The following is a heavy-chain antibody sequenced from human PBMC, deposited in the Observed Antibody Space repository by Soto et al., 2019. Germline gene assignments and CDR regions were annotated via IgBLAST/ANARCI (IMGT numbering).Heavy chain of an antibody. CDR2: ISGSGGST. D-gene: IGHD6-13*01. CDR1: GFTFSSYA. V-gene: IGHV3-23*01. Sequence: GGSLRLSCAASGFTFSSYAMSWVRQAPGKGLEWVSAISGSGGSTYYADSVKGRFTISRDNSKNRLYLQMNSLRAEDTAVYYCAKPFRHWGPQQLVPSYYYYYGMDVWGQGTTVTVSS. J-gene: IGHJ6*02. CDR3: AKPFRHWGPQQLVPSYYYYYGMDV.